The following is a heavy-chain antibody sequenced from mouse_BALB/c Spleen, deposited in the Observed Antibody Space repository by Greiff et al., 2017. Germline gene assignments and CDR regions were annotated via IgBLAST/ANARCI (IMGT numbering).Heavy chain of an antibody. Sequence: VQLQQPGAELVRPGASVKLSCKASGYTFTSYWINWVKQRPGQGLEWIGNIYPSDSYTNYNQKFKDKATLTVDKSSSTAYMQLSSPTSADSAVYYCTREGYYGYDDWGQGTTLTVSS. CDR2: IYPSDSYT. J-gene: IGHJ2*01. CDR3: TREGYYGYDD. V-gene: IGHV1-69*02. D-gene: IGHD1-2*01. CDR1: GYTFTSYW.